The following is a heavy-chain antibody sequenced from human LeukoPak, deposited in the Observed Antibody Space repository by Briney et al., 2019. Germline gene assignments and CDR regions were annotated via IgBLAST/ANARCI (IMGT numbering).Heavy chain of an antibody. D-gene: IGHD6-13*01. CDR3: ATGGAAGTYRYYYYGMDV. V-gene: IGHV4-34*01. Sequence: SETLSLTCAVYGGSFSGYYWSWIRQPPGKGLEWIGEINHSGSTNYNPSLKSRVTISVDTSKNQFSLKLSSVTAADTAVYYCATGGAAGTYRYYYYGMDVWGQGTTVTVSS. CDR2: INHSGST. J-gene: IGHJ6*02. CDR1: GGSFSGYY.